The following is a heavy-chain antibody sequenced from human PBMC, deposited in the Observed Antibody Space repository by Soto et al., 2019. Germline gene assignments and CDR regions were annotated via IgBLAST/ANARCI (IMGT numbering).Heavy chain of an antibody. CDR2: ISGSGDYT. CDR3: AKDSRSHTQGWFDP. D-gene: IGHD1-26*01. V-gene: IGHV3-23*01. Sequence: EVQLLESGGGLVQPGESLRLSCAASGFTFSSYAMTWVRQAPGKGLEWVSSISGSGDYTYFADSVKGRFTISRDNSKDTLYLQMSSLRVEDTDIYYCAKDSRSHTQGWFDPWGQGTLVTVSS. CDR1: GFTFSSYA. J-gene: IGHJ5*02.